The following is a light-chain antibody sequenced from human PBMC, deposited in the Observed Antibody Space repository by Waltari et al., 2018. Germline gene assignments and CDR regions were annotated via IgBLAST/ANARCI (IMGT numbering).Light chain of an antibody. CDR3: QQYSDWPPGT. CDR2: ATS. Sequence: EIVMTQSPATLSVSPGERATLSCRASQSISNTLAWYQQKPGQAPRLLVYATSARATGVPARFSGSGSGTEFTLTINSLQSEDFVVYYCQQYSDWPPGTFGPGTKVDIK. J-gene: IGKJ3*01. CDR1: QSISNT. V-gene: IGKV3-15*01.